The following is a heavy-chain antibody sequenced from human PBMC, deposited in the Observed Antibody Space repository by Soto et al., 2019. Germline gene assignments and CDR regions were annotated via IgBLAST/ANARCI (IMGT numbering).Heavy chain of an antibody. Sequence: QVQLVQSGAEVKKPGSSVKVSCKASGGTFSSYAISWVRQAPGQGLEWMGGIIPIFGTANYAQKFQGRVTITANESRSKAYMELSILRSEDTAVYYCARGEDYYDSSGSSHAFDIWGKGTMVTVS. CDR3: ARGEDYYDSSGSSHAFDI. V-gene: IGHV1-69*01. CDR2: IIPIFGTA. J-gene: IGHJ3*02. D-gene: IGHD3-22*01. CDR1: GGTFSSYA.